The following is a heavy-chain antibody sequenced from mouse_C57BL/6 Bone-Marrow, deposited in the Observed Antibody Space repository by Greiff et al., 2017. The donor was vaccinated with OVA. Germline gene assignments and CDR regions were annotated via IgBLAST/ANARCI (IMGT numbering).Heavy chain of an antibody. V-gene: IGHV1-85*01. Sequence: QVQLQQSGPELVKPGASVKLSCKASGYTFTSYDINWVKQRPGQGLEWIGWIYPRDGSTKYNEKFKGKATLTVDTSSSTAYMGLHSLTSEDSAVYVCARGEDSTGPTWFAYGGQGTLVTVSA. D-gene: IGHD3-2*02. CDR1: GYTFTSYD. J-gene: IGHJ3*01. CDR3: ARGEDSTGPTWFAY. CDR2: IYPRDGST.